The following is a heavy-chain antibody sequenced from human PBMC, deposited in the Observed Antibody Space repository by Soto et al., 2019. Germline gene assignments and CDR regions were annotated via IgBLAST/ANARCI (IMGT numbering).Heavy chain of an antibody. CDR3: ARGRDGWNYDY. CDR1: GYPFSSYG. V-gene: IGHV1-18*04. D-gene: IGHD1-7*01. CDR2: ISVYNGNT. Sequence: ASVKVSCKASGYPFSSYGISWVRQAPGQGLEWMGWISVYNGNTNYAQKVQGRVTMTTDTSTSTAYMELRSLRSDDTAVYYCARGRDGWNYDYWGQGTLVTVSS. J-gene: IGHJ4*02.